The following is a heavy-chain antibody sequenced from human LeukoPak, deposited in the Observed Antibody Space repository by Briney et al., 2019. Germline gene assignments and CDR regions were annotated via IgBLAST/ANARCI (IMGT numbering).Heavy chain of an antibody. J-gene: IGHJ4*02. D-gene: IGHD3-22*01. CDR2: INHSGST. Sequence: PSETLSLTCTVSGGSVSSGGYYWSWIRQPPGKGLEWIGEINHSGSTNYNPSLKSRVTISVDTSKNQFSLKLSSVTAADTAVYYCARGRRRYYDSSGYDDYWGQGTLVTVSS. CDR3: ARGRRRYYDSSGYDDY. V-gene: IGHV4-61*08. CDR1: GGSVSSGGYY.